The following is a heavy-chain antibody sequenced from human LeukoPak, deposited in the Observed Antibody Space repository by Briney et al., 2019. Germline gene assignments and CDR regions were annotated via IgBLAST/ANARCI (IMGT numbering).Heavy chain of an antibody. J-gene: IGHJ6*02. CDR2: ISGSGSST. Sequence: GGSLRLSCAASGFTFSNCAMSWVRQAPEKGLEWVSGISGSGSSTYYADSVKGRFTISRDNTKNILYLQMNSLRAEDTAVYYCVRDSRYCPDVWGQGTTVTVSS. D-gene: IGHD2-8*02. CDR3: VRDSRYCPDV. V-gene: IGHV3-23*01. CDR1: GFTFSNCA.